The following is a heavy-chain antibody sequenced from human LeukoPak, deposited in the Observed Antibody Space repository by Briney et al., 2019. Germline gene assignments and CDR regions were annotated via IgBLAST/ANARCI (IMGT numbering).Heavy chain of an antibody. CDR1: GFTFRSFA. V-gene: IGHV3-23*01. CDR2: ISASGHYI. CDR3: ARDGSWGDYQFYFYMDV. D-gene: IGHD2-2*01. Sequence: GGSLRLSCEASGFTFRSFAMSWVRQAPGKGLEWLSGISASGHYIYYADSVKGRFTISRDNSKNTLYIEINSLRAEDMAVYYCARDGSWGDYQFYFYMDVWGKGTTVTVSS. J-gene: IGHJ6*03.